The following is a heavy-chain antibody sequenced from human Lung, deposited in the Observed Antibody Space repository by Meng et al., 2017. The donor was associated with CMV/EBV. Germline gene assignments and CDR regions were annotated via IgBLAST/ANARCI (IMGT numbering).Heavy chain of an antibody. Sequence: ASVXVSXKASGYTFSTYDINWVRQATGQGLEWMGWVNPNSGNTGYAQKFQGRVTMTRNTSISTAYMELSDLRSEDTAVYYCARDLRGGYQGMGEFRNNWFDPWGQGXLVTVSS. D-gene: IGHD3-16*01. CDR1: GYTFSTYD. CDR2: VNPNSGNT. V-gene: IGHV1-8*01. J-gene: IGHJ5*02. CDR3: ARDLRGGYQGMGEFRNNWFDP.